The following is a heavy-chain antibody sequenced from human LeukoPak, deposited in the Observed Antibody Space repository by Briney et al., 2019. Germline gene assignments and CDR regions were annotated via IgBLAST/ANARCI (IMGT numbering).Heavy chain of an antibody. V-gene: IGHV3-11*04. CDR3: ARYNGVRYRSCAFDI. CDR1: GFTFSDNY. D-gene: IGHD2-8*01. Sequence: GGSLRLSCAASGFTFSDNYMSWIRQAPGKGLEWVSYISSSGSIYYADSVKGRFTISRDNAKNSLYLQMNSLRAEDTAEYYCARYNGVRYRSCAFDIWGQGTMVTVSS. J-gene: IGHJ3*02. CDR2: ISSSGSI.